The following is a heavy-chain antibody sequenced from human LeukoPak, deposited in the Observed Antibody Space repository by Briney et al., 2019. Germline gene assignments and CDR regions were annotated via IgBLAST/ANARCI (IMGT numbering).Heavy chain of an antibody. CDR2: IWYDGSNK. J-gene: IGHJ4*02. V-gene: IGHV3-33*08. CDR1: GFTFSSYG. D-gene: IGHD3-10*02. Sequence: PGGSLRLSCAASGFTFSSYGMHWVRQAPGKGLEWVAVIWYDGSNKYYADSVKGRFTISRDNSKNTLYLQMNSLRAEDTAVYYCARDRRAERLPKLRSGMGGLFDYWGQGTLVTVSS. CDR3: ARDRRAERLPKLRSGMGGLFDY.